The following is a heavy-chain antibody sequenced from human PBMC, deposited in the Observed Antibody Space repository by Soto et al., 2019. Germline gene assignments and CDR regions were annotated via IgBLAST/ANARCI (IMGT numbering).Heavy chain of an antibody. CDR3: ARGGGFGP. J-gene: IGHJ5*02. Sequence: EVQLVESGGGLVQPGGSLRLSCAASGFTFSSYSMNWVRQAPGKGLEWVSYISSSSSTIYYADSVKGRITIPRDNAKNPMYLQVDSLEGEEAAVYYCARGGGFGPWGQGTLVTASS. D-gene: IGHD3-16*01. CDR1: GFTFSSYS. V-gene: IGHV3-48*01. CDR2: ISSSSSTI.